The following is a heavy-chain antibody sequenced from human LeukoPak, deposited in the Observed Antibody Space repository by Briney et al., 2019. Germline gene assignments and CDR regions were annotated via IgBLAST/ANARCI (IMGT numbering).Heavy chain of an antibody. Sequence: GGSLRLSCAASGFIFSSYAMSWVRQAPGEGLEWVSEISGSGGNTYYADSVKGRSTISRDNSRNTLYLQMNSLRAEDTAVYYCADEDAGYWGQGTLVTVSS. CDR2: ISGSGGNT. V-gene: IGHV3-23*01. D-gene: IGHD6-13*01. J-gene: IGHJ4*02. CDR1: GFIFSSYA. CDR3: ADEDAGY.